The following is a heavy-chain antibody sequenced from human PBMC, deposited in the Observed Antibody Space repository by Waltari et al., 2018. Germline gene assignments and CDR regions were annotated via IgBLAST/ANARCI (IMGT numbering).Heavy chain of an antibody. J-gene: IGHJ3*02. V-gene: IGHV1-2*02. D-gene: IGHD3-3*01. CDR3: ARVWRWLQSTNAFDI. CDR1: GYTFTGYY. CDR2: INPNNGVT. Sequence: QVQLVQSGAEVKKPGASVKVSCQASGYTFTGYYVHWVRQAPGQGLEWMGLINPNNGVTNYAQKFQGRFTMTTDTSISTAYMELSSLRSDDTAVYYCARVWRWLQSTNAFDIWGQGTMVTASS.